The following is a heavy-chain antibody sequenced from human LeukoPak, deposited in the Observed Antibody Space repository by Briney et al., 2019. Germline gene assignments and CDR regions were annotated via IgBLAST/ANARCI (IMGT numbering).Heavy chain of an antibody. V-gene: IGHV4-31*01. D-gene: IGHD3-22*01. J-gene: IGHJ3*02. CDR3: AREYYYDSSGYPTDAFGI. CDR2: NYYSRNT. CDR1: GGSISRCGYY. Sequence: SETLFLTCTVSGGSISRCGYYWIWIRPHPGKGLVWVGYNYYSRNTYYNPSLNSLVTRSIDQSKKQFSLKLSSVTAADTAVYYCAREYYYDSSGYPTDAFGIWGQGKMVTVSS.